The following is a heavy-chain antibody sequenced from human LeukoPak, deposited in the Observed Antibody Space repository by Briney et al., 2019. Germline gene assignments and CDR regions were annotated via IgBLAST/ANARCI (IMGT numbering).Heavy chain of an antibody. D-gene: IGHD1-26*01. J-gene: IGHJ4*02. CDR2: INHSGST. CDR1: GGSFSGYY. CDR3: ASILAPSY. V-gene: IGHV4-34*01. Sequence: SDTLSLTCAVYGGSFSGYYWSWIRQPPGKGLEWIGEINHSGSTNYNPSLKSRVTISVDTSKNQFSLKLSSVTAADTAVYYCASILAPSYWGQGTLVTVSS.